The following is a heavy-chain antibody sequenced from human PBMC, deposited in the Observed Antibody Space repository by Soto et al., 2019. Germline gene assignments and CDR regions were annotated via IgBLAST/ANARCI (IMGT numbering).Heavy chain of an antibody. V-gene: IGHV4-31*03. J-gene: IGHJ6*02. Sequence: TLSLTCTVSGDSISRNGFFWTWIRQHPGKCLEWIGYIYNSGSSYYNPSLKSRVIISVDTSKNHFSLNLTAVTAADTAVYYCARGTMLRGTGYYYAMDVWGQGTTVTV. D-gene: IGHD3-10*01. CDR2: IYNSGSS. CDR3: ARGTMLRGTGYYYAMDV. CDR1: GDSISRNGFF.